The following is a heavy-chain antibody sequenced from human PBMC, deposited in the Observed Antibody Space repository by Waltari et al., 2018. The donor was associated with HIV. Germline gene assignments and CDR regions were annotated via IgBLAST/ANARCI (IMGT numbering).Heavy chain of an antibody. CDR1: GFTFGSLG. J-gene: IGHJ4*02. Sequence: QVQLVESGGGVVQPGGSLRLSCAASGFTFGSLGMHWVRQVPGRGLEWVAFIRYDGSNEYYADSVKGRFTISRDNSKNTLYLQMNSLRAEDTAVYYCAKPRHYYDSSGLDYWGQGTLVTVSS. CDR2: IRYDGSNE. CDR3: AKPRHYYDSSGLDY. V-gene: IGHV3-30*02. D-gene: IGHD3-22*01.